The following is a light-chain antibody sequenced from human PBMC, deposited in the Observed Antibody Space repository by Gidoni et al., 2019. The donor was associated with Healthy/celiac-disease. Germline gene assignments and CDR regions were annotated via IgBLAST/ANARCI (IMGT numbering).Light chain of an antibody. Sequence: HITQSPSSLSASVGDRVTITCRASQSISSYFNWYQQKPGQAPKLLIYAASSLQSGVPSRFSGSGSGTDFTLTISSLQPEDFATYYCQQSYSTPTTFGGGTKVEIK. CDR1: QSISSY. CDR2: AAS. CDR3: QQSYSTPTT. J-gene: IGKJ4*02. V-gene: IGKV1-39*01.